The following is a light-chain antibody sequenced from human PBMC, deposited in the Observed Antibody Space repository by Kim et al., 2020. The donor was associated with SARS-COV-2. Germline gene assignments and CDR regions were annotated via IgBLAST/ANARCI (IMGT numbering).Light chain of an antibody. J-gene: IGLJ1*01. CDR2: DVS. V-gene: IGLV2-14*04. CDR3: SSYASSSSYV. Sequence: GQSITISCTGTSSDVGRYSYVSWYQQHPGKAPKLMIYDVSERPSGVSDRFSGSKSGNTASLTISGLQAEDEGDYYCSSYASSSSYVFGTGTKVTVL. CDR1: SSDVGRYSY.